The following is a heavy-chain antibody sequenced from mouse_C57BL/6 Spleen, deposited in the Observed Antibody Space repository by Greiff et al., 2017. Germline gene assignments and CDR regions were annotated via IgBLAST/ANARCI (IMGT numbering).Heavy chain of an antibody. CDR1: GYTFTSYW. D-gene: IGHD2-5*01. CDR2: IYPGSGST. J-gene: IGHJ4*01. V-gene: IGHV1-55*01. CDR3: SRYKSNYVGVDY. Sequence: QVQLQQPGAELVKPGASVKMSCKASGYTFTSYWITWVKQRPGQGLEWIGDIYPGSGSTNYNEKLKSKATLTVDTSSSTAYMQLSSLTSEDSAVYYCSRYKSNYVGVDYWGQGTSVTVSS.